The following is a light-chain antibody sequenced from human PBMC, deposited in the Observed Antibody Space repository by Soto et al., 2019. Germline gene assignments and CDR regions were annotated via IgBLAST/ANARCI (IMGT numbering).Light chain of an antibody. CDR3: QQHNSYPLS. CDR2: AAS. V-gene: IGKV1-9*01. J-gene: IGKJ4*01. CDR1: QGISRY. Sequence: DIQLTQYPSFLSASVGDRVTITCRASQGISRYLAWYQQKPGKYTKLLVYAASTLQSGVPSRFSGSRSGTELTLTISSLQPEDFATYYCQQHNSYPLSFGGGTKVEIK.